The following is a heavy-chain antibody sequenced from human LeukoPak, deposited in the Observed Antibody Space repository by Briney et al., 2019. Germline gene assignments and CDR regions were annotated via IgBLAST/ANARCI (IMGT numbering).Heavy chain of an antibody. D-gene: IGHD3-10*01. Sequence: SETLSLTCTVSGGSISSSSYYWGWIRQPPGKGLEWIGSIYYSGSTYYNPFLKSRVTISVDPSKNQFSLKLSSVTAADTAVYYCATQLAYYGSGSYYYPLGYWGQGTLVTVSS. CDR3: ATQLAYYGSGSYYYPLGY. CDR2: IYYSGST. CDR1: GGSISSSSYY. J-gene: IGHJ4*02. V-gene: IGHV4-39*01.